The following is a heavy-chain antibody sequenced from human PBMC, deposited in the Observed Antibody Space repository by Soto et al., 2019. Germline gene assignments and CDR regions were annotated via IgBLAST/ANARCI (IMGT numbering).Heavy chain of an antibody. CDR1: GGSINSDSYH. D-gene: IGHD2-21*02. V-gene: IGHV4-30-4*08. CDR3: AREDDGGDSLDV. J-gene: IGHJ6*02. Sequence: QVQLLESGPGLVKPSQTLSLTCTVSGGSINSDSYHWTWIRQSPGKGLEWIGYIHHSGAFLYNPSFKSRHTISVDSSKNQCSLHLSSVTDADTAVYFCAREDDGGDSLDVWGQGTTVTVSS. CDR2: IHHSGAF.